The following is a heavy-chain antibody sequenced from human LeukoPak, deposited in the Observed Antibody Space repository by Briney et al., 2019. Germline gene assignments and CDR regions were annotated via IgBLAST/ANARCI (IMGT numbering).Heavy chain of an antibody. CDR2: INWNGGST. D-gene: IGHD6-13*01. Sequence: GGSLRLSCAASGFTFDDYGMSWVRQAPGKGLEWVSGINWNGGSTGYADSVKGRVTISRDNAKNSLYLQMNSLRAEDTALYYCARFSSWYVVFAFDIWGQGTMVTVSS. CDR1: GFTFDDYG. J-gene: IGHJ3*02. CDR3: ARFSSWYVVFAFDI. V-gene: IGHV3-20*04.